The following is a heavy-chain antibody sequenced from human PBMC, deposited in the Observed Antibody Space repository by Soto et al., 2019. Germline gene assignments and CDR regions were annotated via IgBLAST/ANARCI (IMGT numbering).Heavy chain of an antibody. Sequence: PSETLSLTCTVSGGSISSGAYYWSWIRQHPGKGLEWIGYIYYSGSTYYNPSLTSRVTVSVDTSKNQFSLNLNSVTAADTAVYFCARGLISGSHYSGDWYYFDSWGQGTQVTVSS. V-gene: IGHV4-31*03. CDR1: GGSISSGAYY. D-gene: IGHD1-26*01. CDR3: ARGLISGSHYSGDWYYFDS. J-gene: IGHJ4*02. CDR2: IYYSGST.